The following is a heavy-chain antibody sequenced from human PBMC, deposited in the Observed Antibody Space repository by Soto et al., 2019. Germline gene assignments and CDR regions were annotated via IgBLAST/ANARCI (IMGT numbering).Heavy chain of an antibody. CDR3: VRHSGYSSSWGEFDP. CDR2: TYYTGSTT. V-gene: IGHV4-39*01. D-gene: IGHD5-18*01. J-gene: IGHJ5*02. CDR1: GGSIGRSSYY. Sequence: SETLSLTCNVSGGSIGRSSYYWAWNRQSPGKGLEWIGSTYYTGSTTYYNPSLKSRVTISVDRAKNQFSLKLASVTAADTAMYYCVRHSGYSSSWGEFDPWGQGTLVTVSS.